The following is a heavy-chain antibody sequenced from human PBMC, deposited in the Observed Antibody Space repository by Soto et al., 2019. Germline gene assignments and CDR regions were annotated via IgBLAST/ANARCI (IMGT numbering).Heavy chain of an antibody. V-gene: IGHV4-31*03. J-gene: IGHJ6*02. D-gene: IGHD2-15*01. CDR3: ARDRVPYCSGGSCYLIESGMDV. CDR1: GGSISSGGYY. CDR2: IYYSGST. Sequence: QVQLQESGPGLVKPSQTLSLTCTVSGGSISSGGYYWSWIRQHPGKGLEWIGYIYYSGSTYYNPSRKSRVTISVDTSKNQFSLKLSSVTAADTAVYYCARDRVPYCSGGSCYLIESGMDVWGQGTTVTVSS.